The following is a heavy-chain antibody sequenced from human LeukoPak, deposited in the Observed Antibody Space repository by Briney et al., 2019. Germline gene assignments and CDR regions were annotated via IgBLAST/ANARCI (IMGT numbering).Heavy chain of an antibody. CDR1: GYTFTSHG. Sequence: ASVKVSCKASGYTFTSHGISWVRQAPGQGLEWMGWISPYNGDTNYAQKFQGRVTMTTDTSTRTTYMELRSLRSDGTAIYYCARGRRPGKYFYASGSFDYWGQGTLVTVSS. J-gene: IGHJ4*02. CDR3: ARGRRPGKYFYASGSFDY. CDR2: ISPYNGDT. D-gene: IGHD3-10*01. V-gene: IGHV1-18*04.